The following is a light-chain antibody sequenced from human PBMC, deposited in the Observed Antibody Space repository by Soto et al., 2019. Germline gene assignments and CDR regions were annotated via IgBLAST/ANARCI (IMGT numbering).Light chain of an antibody. CDR3: QQSYGVPLT. CDR1: QSISIY. J-gene: IGKJ4*01. Sequence: DVQMTQSPSSLSASVGDRVTITCRASQSISIYLNWYQQKPGKAPKLLIYAASSLQSGVPSRFSGSGSGTDFTLTISSLQPEDSATFYCQQSYGVPLTFGGGTKVDIK. V-gene: IGKV1-39*01. CDR2: AAS.